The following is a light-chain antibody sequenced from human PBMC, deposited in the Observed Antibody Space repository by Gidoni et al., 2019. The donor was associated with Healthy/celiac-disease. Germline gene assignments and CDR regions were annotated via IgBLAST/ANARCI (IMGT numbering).Light chain of an antibody. CDR2: VAS. J-gene: IGKJ5*01. CDR3: QQRSNWPPSIT. V-gene: IGKV3-11*01. Sequence: EFVLTQSPATLSLSPGERATLPCRASQRVSSYLAWYQQNPGQAPRPRIYVASNRATGIPTTVSVSGSGTGFTLTITSLEPEDFAFDVCQQRSNWPPSITFGQGTRQEIK. CDR1: QRVSSY.